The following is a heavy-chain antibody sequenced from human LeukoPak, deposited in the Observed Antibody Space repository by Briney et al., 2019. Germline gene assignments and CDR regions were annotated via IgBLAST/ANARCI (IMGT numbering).Heavy chain of an antibody. J-gene: IGHJ4*02. CDR2: ISVSGDST. CDR1: GFTFSSYA. V-gene: IGHV3-23*01. D-gene: IGHD3-10*01. CDR3: ATRGYYYGSGSYDDY. Sequence: GGSLRLSCAASGFTFSSYAMSWVRQAPGTGLEWVSVISVSGDSTYYADSVKGRFTISRDNSKNTLYLQMNSLRAEDTAVYYCATRGYYYGSGSYDDYWGQGTLVTVSS.